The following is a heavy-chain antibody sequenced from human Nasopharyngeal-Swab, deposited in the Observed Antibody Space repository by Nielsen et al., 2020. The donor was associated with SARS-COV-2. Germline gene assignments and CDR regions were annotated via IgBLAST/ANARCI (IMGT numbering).Heavy chain of an antibody. J-gene: IGHJ4*02. CDR1: GSTFSSFA. Sequence: GGSLRLSCAASGSTFSSFAMSWVRQAPGKGLEWVSAISDSGGSTYYADSVKGRFTISRDNSKNTLYLQVNSLRDDDTAVYYCAKGGGWLYYLDYWGQGTLVTVSS. V-gene: IGHV3-23*01. CDR3: AKGGGWLYYLDY. CDR2: ISDSGGST. D-gene: IGHD5-24*01.